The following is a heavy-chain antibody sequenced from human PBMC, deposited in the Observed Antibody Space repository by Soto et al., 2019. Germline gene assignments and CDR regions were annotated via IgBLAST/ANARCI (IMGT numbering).Heavy chain of an antibody. V-gene: IGHV1-18*01. D-gene: IGHD5-12*01. CDR3: ARARYSGYDFGIEDFDY. J-gene: IGHJ4*02. CDR2: ISAYNGNT. CDR1: GYTFTSYG. Sequence: GASVNVSCKASGYTFTSYGISWVRQAPGQGLEWMGWISAYNGNTNYAQKLQGRVTMTTDTSTSTAYMELRSLRSDDTAVYYCARARYSGYDFGIEDFDYWGQGTLVTVSS.